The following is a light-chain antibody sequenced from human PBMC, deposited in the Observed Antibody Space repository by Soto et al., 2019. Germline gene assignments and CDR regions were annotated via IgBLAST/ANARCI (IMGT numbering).Light chain of an antibody. Sequence: DLQMTQSPSSLSASVGDRVTITCRASQTISNWLAWYQQKPGRAPKLLIYAASTLESGVPSSFSGRGSGTEFTLTISSLQPDDFATYYCQHSNSHLCTFGQGAKLEIK. V-gene: IGKV1-5*01. CDR2: AAS. CDR1: QTISNW. J-gene: IGKJ2*02. CDR3: QHSNSHLCT.